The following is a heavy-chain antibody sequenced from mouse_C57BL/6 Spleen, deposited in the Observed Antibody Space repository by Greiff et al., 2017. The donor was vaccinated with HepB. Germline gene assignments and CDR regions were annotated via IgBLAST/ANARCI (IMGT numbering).Heavy chain of an antibody. CDR2: IYPRSGNT. CDR1: GYTFTSYG. V-gene: IGHV1-81*01. Sequence: QVQLKESGAELARPGASVKLSCKASGYTFTSYGISWVKQRTGQGLEWIGEIYPRSGNTYYNEKFKGKATLTADKSSSTAYMELRSLTSEDSAVYFCARGDTVVATDWYFDVWGTGTTVTVSS. D-gene: IGHD1-1*01. J-gene: IGHJ1*03. CDR3: ARGDTVVATDWYFDV.